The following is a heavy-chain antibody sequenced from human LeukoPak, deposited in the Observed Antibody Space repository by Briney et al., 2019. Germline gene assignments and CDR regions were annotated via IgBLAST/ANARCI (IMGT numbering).Heavy chain of an antibody. CDR1: GFAFSSYS. D-gene: IGHD5-24*01. Sequence: GGSLRLSCAASGFAFSSYSMNWVRQAPGKGLEWLSYITGGSTTITYYADSVKGRFTISRDNAKNSLYLQMNSLRAEDTALYYCAKDRRWLQTAYYFDYWGQGTLVTVSS. CDR2: ITGGSTTIT. V-gene: IGHV3-48*04. CDR3: AKDRRWLQTAYYFDY. J-gene: IGHJ4*02.